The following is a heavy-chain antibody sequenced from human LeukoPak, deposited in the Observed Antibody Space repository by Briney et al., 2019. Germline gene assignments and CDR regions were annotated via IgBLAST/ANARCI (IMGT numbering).Heavy chain of an antibody. V-gene: IGHV1-46*01. J-gene: IGHJ2*01. D-gene: IGHD4-17*01. Sequence: GASVKVSCKASGYTFTSYYMHWVRQAPGQGLEWMGIINPSGGSTSYAQKFQGRVTMTRDTSTSTVYMELSSLRSEDTAVYYCARDLAVTTSDWYFDLWGRGTLVTVFS. CDR1: GYTFTSYY. CDR3: ARDLAVTTSDWYFDL. CDR2: INPSGGST.